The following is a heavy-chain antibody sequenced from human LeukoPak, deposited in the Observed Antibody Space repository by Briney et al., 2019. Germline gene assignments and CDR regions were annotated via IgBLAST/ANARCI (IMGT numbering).Heavy chain of an antibody. CDR3: ARGIVPAAIPLDY. Sequence: GGSLRLSCAASGFTFSSLAMSWVRQAPGKGLEWVSGISGSGGNTYYADSVKGRFTISRDNSKNTLYLQMNSLRAEDTAVYYCARGIVPAAIPLDYWGQGTLVTVSS. CDR1: GFTFSSLA. J-gene: IGHJ4*02. D-gene: IGHD2-2*02. CDR2: ISGSGGNT. V-gene: IGHV3-23*01.